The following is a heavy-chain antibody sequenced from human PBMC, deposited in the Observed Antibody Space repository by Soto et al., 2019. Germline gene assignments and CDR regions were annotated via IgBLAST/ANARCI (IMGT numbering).Heavy chain of an antibody. V-gene: IGHV1-18*04. CDR3: ARDREWEPSPPNYYYYYGMDV. CDR2: ISAYNGST. Sequence: QVQLVQSGAEGKKPGASVRVSCKASDYTFTSYGISWVRQAPGQGLEWMGWISAYNGSTNYAQKLQGRVTMTTDTSTSTAYMELRSLRSDDTAVYYCARDREWEPSPPNYYYYYGMDVWGPGTTVTVSS. D-gene: IGHD1-26*01. J-gene: IGHJ6*02. CDR1: DYTFTSYG.